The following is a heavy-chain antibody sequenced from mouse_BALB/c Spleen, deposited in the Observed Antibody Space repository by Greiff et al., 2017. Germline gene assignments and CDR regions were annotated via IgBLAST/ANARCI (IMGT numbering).Heavy chain of an antibody. CDR3: ARLHLYGNYDFDY. D-gene: IGHD2-1*01. J-gene: IGHJ2*01. CDR1: GYSFTSYY. Sequence: VQLQQSGPELVKPGASVKISCKASGYSFTSYYIHWVKQRPGQGLEWIGWIFPGSGNTKYNEKFKGKATLTADTSSSTAYMQLSSLTSEDSAVYFCARLHLYGNYDFDYWGQGTTLTVSS. V-gene: IGHV1-66*01. CDR2: IFPGSGNT.